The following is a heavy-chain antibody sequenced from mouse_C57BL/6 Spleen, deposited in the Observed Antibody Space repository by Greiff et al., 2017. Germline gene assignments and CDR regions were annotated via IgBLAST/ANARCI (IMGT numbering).Heavy chain of an antibody. CDR3: ARESEGWFAY. V-gene: IGHV1-64*01. J-gene: IGHJ3*01. Sequence: QVQLQQPGAELVKPGASVKLSCKASGYTFTSYWMHWVKQRPGQGLEWIGMIHPNSGSTNYNEKFKSKATLTVDKSSITAYMQLSSLTSEDSAVYYGARESEGWFAYWGQGTLVTVSA. CDR2: IHPNSGST. CDR1: GYTFTSYW.